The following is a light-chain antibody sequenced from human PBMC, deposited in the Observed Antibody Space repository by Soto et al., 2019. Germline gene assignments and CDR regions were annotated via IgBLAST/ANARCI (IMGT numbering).Light chain of an antibody. V-gene: IGKV3-11*01. CDR1: QSVSSY. CDR3: QQRSNWPGT. J-gene: IGKJ2*01. CDR2: DAS. Sequence: EIVLTQSPANLSLSPGERATLSCRASQSVSSYLAWYQQKPGQAPRLLIYDASNRATGIPARFSGSGSGTDFTLTISSLGPEDFSVYYCQQRSNWPGTFGQGTKLEI.